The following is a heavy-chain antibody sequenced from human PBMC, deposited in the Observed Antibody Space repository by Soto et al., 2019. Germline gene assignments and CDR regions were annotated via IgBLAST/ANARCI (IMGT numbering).Heavy chain of an antibody. Sequence: SETLSLTCTVSGGSISSYYWSWIRQPPGKGLEWIGYIYYSGSTNYNPSLKSRVTISVDTSKNQFSLKLSSVTAADTAVYYCARRNVDIVATIDYYYYYMDVWGKGTTVTVS. J-gene: IGHJ6*03. CDR3: ARRNVDIVATIDYYYYYMDV. D-gene: IGHD5-12*01. CDR2: IYYSGST. V-gene: IGHV4-59*08. CDR1: GGSISSYY.